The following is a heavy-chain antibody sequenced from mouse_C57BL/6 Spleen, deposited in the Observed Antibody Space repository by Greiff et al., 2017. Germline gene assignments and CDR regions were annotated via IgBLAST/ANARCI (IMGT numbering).Heavy chain of an antibody. D-gene: IGHD2-1*01. J-gene: IGHJ3*01. CDR1: GYTFTSYW. CDR2: IDPSDSYT. V-gene: IGHV1-69*01. CDR3: ARGNYPAY. Sequence: VQLQQPGAELVMPGASVKLSCKASGYTFTSYWMHWVKQRPGQGLEWIGEIDPSDSYTNYNQKFKGKSTLTVDKSSSTAYMQLSSLTSEDSAVYYCARGNYPAYWGQGTLVTVSA.